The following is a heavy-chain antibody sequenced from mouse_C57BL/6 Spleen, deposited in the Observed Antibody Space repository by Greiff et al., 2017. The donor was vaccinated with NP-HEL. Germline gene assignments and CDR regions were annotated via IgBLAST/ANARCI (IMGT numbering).Heavy chain of an antibody. D-gene: IGHD1-1*01. V-gene: IGHV5-16*01. J-gene: IGHJ2*01. CDR1: GFTFSDYY. CDR3: ARGGDYGSYYFDY. CDR2: INYDGSST. Sequence: EVKLVESEGGLVQPGSSMKLSCTASGFTFSDYYMAWVRQVPEKGLEWVANINYDGSSTYYLDSLKSRFIISRDNAKNILYLQMSSLKSEDTATYSCARGGDYGSYYFDYWGQGTTLTVSS.